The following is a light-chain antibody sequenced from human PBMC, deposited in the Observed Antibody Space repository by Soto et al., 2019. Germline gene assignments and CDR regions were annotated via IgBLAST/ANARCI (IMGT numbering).Light chain of an antibody. CDR3: SSYTTANTYV. V-gene: IGLV2-14*01. CDR2: EVS. CDR1: SSDVGGYNY. Sequence: QSALTQPASVSGSPGQSITISCTGTSSDVGGYNYVYWYQQHPGKAPKLMIYEVSNRPSGVSNRFSGSKSGNTASLTISGLQAEDEADYYCSSYTTANTYVFGTGTQLTVL. J-gene: IGLJ1*01.